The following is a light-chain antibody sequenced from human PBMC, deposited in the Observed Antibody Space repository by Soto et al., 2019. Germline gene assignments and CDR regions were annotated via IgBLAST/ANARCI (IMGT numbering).Light chain of an antibody. CDR2: DDR. J-gene: IGLJ1*01. CDR3: QLCERTSYRYV. Sequence: SYELTQTPSVSVAPGQTAIITCGGNDSGNRNGPWSQQRPGQGRVLVVYDDRTRPSGLPERFSSCNSGNMATLTIRRVEAGEEADSHCQLCERTSYRYVLDNGTKVTAL. V-gene: IGLV3-21*02. CDR1: DSGNRN.